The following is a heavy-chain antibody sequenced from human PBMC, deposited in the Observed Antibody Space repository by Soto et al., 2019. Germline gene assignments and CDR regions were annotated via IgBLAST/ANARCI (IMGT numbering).Heavy chain of an antibody. CDR3: ARLLGYSFGHQEFFDY. CDR2: IYPGDFDT. Sequence: GESLKISCTGSGYNFDTYWIGWVRQMAGKGLEWMGIIYPGDFDTRYSQSFQGHFTMSVDKSINTAYLQWNNLETSDTAIYYCARLLGYSFGHQEFFDYWGQGTPVTVSS. V-gene: IGHV5-51*01. D-gene: IGHD5-18*01. J-gene: IGHJ4*02. CDR1: GYNFDTYW.